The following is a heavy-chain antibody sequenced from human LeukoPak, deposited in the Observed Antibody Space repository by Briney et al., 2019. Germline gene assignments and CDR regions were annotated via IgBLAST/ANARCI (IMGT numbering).Heavy chain of an antibody. CDR3: AKDEGFYGDYYFDY. CDR2: ISGSGGST. CDR1: GFTFSSYG. D-gene: IGHD4-17*01. J-gene: IGHJ4*02. Sequence: GGSLRPSCAASGFTFSSYGMSWVRQAPGKGLEWVSAISGSGGSTYYADSVKGRFTISRDNSKNTLYLQMNSLRAEDTAVYYCAKDEGFYGDYYFDYWGQGTLVTVSS. V-gene: IGHV3-23*01.